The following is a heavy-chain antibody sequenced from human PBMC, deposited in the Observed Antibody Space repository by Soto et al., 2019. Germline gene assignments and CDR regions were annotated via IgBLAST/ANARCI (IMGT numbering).Heavy chain of an antibody. Sequence: GGSLRLSCAASGFTFSSYSMNWVRQAPGKGLEWVSSISSSSSYIYYADSVKGRFTISRDNAKNSLYLQMNSLRAEDTAVYYCARASARPGIWYYYYMDVWGKGTTVTVSS. V-gene: IGHV3-21*01. CDR1: GFTFSSYS. D-gene: IGHD6-6*01. J-gene: IGHJ6*03. CDR3: ARASARPGIWYYYYMDV. CDR2: ISSSSSYI.